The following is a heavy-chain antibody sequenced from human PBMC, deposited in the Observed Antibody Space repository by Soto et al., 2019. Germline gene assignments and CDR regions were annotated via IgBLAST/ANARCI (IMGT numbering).Heavy chain of an antibody. D-gene: IGHD3-22*01. CDR1: GFTFNTYT. CDR2: ISSGGSYI. J-gene: IGHJ5*02. CDR3: ARGAYYDSSGYRWFDP. V-gene: IGHV3-21*01. Sequence: EVQLVESGGGLVKPGGSLRLSCAASGFTFNTYTMNWVRQAPGKGLEWVSSISSGGSYISNADSLKGRFTISRDNAKNSLYLQMNSLRAEDTAVYYCARGAYYDSSGYRWFDPWGQGTLVTVSS.